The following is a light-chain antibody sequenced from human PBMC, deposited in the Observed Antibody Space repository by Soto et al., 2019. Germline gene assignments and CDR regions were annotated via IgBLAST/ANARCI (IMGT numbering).Light chain of an antibody. J-gene: IGKJ2*01. V-gene: IGKV3-20*01. CDR2: DAS. Sequence: EIVLTQSPGTLSLSPGEGATLSCRASQSVRNNYLAWYQQRSGQAPRLLIYDASKRPDGITDRFSGSGSGTYFTLSIPRLEPVDFEVYYCQQYGGSPYTFGQGTRLEIK. CDR3: QQYGGSPYT. CDR1: QSVRNNY.